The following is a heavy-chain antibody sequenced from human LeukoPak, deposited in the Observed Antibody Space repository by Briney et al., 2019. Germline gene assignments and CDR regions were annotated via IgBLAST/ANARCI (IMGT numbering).Heavy chain of an antibody. D-gene: IGHD6-19*01. Sequence: SVKVSCKASGFTFTSSAVQWVRQARGQRLEWIGWIVVGSGNTNYAQKFQERVTITRDMSTSTAYMELSSLRSEDTAVYYCAAEIAVAGTGGFDPWGQGALVTVSS. J-gene: IGHJ5*02. CDR3: AAEIAVAGTGGFDP. V-gene: IGHV1-58*01. CDR1: GFTFTSSA. CDR2: IVVGSGNT.